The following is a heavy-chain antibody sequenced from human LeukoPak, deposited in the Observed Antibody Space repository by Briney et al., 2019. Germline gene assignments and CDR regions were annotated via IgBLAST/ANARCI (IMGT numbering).Heavy chain of an antibody. J-gene: IGHJ4*02. D-gene: IGHD3-9*01. Sequence: PGGSLRLSCEVSGFTFSSYHMNWVRQAPGKGLEWVSAISGSGGSTYYADSVKGRFTISRDNSKNTLYLQMNSLRAEDTAVYYCAQAGYYDILTGPDYWGQGTLVTVSS. CDR2: ISGSGGST. CDR3: AQAGYYDILTGPDY. CDR1: GFTFSSYH. V-gene: IGHV3-23*01.